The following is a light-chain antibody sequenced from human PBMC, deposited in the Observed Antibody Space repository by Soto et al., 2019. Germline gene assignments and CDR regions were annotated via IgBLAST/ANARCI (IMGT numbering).Light chain of an antibody. CDR1: SSNIGRRA. V-gene: IGLV1-44*01. Sequence: QSVLTQPPSAYGTPGQTITMSCSGGSSNIGRRAVNWYQEFPGAAPKLLIYGNDQRPSGVPGRFSGSKSGTSASLAISGLQSDDEADYYCASWDDNLNGYVFGAWTKLTVL. CDR3: ASWDDNLNGYV. J-gene: IGLJ1*01. CDR2: GND.